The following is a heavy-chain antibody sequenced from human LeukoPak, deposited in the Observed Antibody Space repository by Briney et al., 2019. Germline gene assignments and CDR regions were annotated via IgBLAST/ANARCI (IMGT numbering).Heavy chain of an antibody. D-gene: IGHD3-10*01. V-gene: IGHV4-30-4*08. J-gene: IGHJ4*02. CDR3: ASSYYYGSGSLDY. Sequence: SETLSLTCTVSGGSISSGDYYWSWIRQPPGKGLEWIGCIYYSGSTYYNPSLKSRVTISVDTSKNQFSLKLSSVTAADTAVYYCASSYYYGSGSLDYWGQGTLVTVSS. CDR1: GGSISSGDYY. CDR2: IYYSGST.